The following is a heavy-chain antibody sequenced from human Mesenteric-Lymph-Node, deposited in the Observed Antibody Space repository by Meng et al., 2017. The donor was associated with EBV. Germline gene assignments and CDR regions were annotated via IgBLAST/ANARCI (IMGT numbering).Heavy chain of an antibody. CDR1: GGTFSSYA. V-gene: IGHV1-69*06. D-gene: IGHD3-9*01. CDR2: IIPIFGTA. CDR3: ASLDRTVH. Sequence: HVELVVSGAGEENPWSSGKVSCKASGGTFSSYAISWVGQAPGQGLDWMGGIIPIFGTANYAQKFQGRVTIPADKSTSTAYMELSSLRSEYTAVYYCASLDRTVHWGQGTLVTVSS. J-gene: IGHJ4*02.